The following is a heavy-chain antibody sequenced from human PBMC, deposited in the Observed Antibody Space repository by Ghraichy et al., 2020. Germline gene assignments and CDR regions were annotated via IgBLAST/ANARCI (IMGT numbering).Heavy chain of an antibody. CDR2: ILSKHGVS. D-gene: IGHD5-12*01. V-gene: IGHV1-69*10. CDR1: GGDFSMFA. CDR3: AQSGYTHGDRMTYYYGMDV. J-gene: IGHJ6*02. Sequence: SVKVSCRASGGDFSMFAVNWVRQAPGQGLEWVGGILSKHGVSTYAQRFQDRVTITADESTSTAYMELRRLTSEDTAVYYCAQSGYTHGDRMTYYYGMDVWGQGTTVTVSS.